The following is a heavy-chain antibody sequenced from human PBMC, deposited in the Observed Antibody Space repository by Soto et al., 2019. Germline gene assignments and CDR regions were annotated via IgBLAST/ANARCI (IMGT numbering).Heavy chain of an antibody. V-gene: IGHV3-7*01. CDR3: ARVVAATNGYYYYYMDV. J-gene: IGHJ6*03. Sequence: GGSLRLSCAASGFTFSSYWMSWVRQAPGKGLEWVANIKQDGSEKYYVDSVKGRFTISRDNAKNSLYLQMNSLRAEDTAVYYCARVVAATNGYYYYYMDVWGKGTTVTVSS. CDR1: GFTFSSYW. D-gene: IGHD2-15*01. CDR2: IKQDGSEK.